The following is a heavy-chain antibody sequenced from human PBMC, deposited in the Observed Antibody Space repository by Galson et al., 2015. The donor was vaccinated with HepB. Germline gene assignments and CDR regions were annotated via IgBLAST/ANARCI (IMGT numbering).Heavy chain of an antibody. V-gene: IGHV1-18*01. CDR3: ARDCSSSTCLNFDL. J-gene: IGHJ4*02. CDR1: GYSFANYG. D-gene: IGHD2-2*01. CDR2: VSVYSDDT. Sequence: SVKVSCKASGYSFANYGISWVRQAPGQGLEWMGWVSVYSDDTFSTQMLQGRLTMTTDTSTSTAYMELRSLRFDDTAMYYCARDCSSSTCLNFDLWGQGTLVTVSS.